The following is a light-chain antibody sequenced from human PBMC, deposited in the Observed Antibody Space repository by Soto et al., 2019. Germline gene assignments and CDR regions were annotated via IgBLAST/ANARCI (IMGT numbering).Light chain of an antibody. CDR1: QSVSSSY. Sequence: EIALTQSPGTLSLCSGERATLSCRASQSVSSSYVAWYQQKPGQAPRLLIYGASSRATGIPDRFSGSGSGTDFTLTISRLEPEDFAVYYCQQYGSSPTWTFGQGTKVDIK. V-gene: IGKV3-20*01. CDR3: QQYGSSPTWT. J-gene: IGKJ1*01. CDR2: GAS.